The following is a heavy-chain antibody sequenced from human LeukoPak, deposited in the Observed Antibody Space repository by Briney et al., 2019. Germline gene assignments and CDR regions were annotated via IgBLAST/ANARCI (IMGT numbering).Heavy chain of an antibody. Sequence: GESLKISCKGSGYSFTSYWIGWVRQMPGKGLEWMGIIYPGDSDTRYSPPFQGQVTISADKSISTAYLQWSSLKASDTAMYYCATTRGVGATTQDFDYWGQGTLVTVSS. CDR3: ATTRGVGATTQDFDY. D-gene: IGHD1-26*01. CDR1: GYSFTSYW. V-gene: IGHV5-51*01. J-gene: IGHJ4*02. CDR2: IYPGDSDT.